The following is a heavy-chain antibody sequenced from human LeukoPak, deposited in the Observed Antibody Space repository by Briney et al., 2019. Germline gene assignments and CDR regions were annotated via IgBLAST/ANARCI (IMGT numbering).Heavy chain of an antibody. D-gene: IGHD6-19*01. CDR2: ISSSSSYI. J-gene: IGHJ4*02. CDR3: AKTPMTNGWYYFDS. V-gene: IGHV3-21*01. Sequence: GGSLRLSCAASGFTFSSYSMNWVRQAPGKGLEWVSSISSSSSYIYYADSVKGRFTISGDNAKNSLYLQMNSLRAEDTAVYYCAKTPMTNGWYYFDSWGQGTLVSVSS. CDR1: GFTFSSYS.